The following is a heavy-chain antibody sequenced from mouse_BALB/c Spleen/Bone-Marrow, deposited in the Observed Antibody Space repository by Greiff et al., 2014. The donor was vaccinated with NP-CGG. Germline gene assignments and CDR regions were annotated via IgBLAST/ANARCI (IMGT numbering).Heavy chain of an antibody. V-gene: IGHV2-9*02. CDR3: ARVYGSSYDPYYYAMDY. J-gene: IGHJ4*01. Sequence: QVQLKESGPGLVAPSQSLSITCTVSGFSLTSYGVYWARQPPGKGLEWLGVIWAGGSTNYNYGLMSRLSISKDNSKSQVLLKMNSLQTDDTAMYYCARVYGSSYDPYYYAMDYWGQGTSVTVSS. D-gene: IGHD1-1*01. CDR1: GFSLTSYG. CDR2: IWAGGST.